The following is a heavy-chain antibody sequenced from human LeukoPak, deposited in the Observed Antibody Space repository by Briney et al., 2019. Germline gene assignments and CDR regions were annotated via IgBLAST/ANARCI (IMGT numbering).Heavy chain of an antibody. V-gene: IGHV1-18*01. CDR2: ISAYTGNI. CDR1: GYTFSSYG. J-gene: IGHJ4*02. Sequence: ASVKVSCKASGYTFSSYGVSWVRQAPGQGLEWIGWISAYTGNINYAQKFQGRVTMTTDTSTSTAHMDLRSLRSDDTAVYYCARDSPAAAAGLLDYWGQGTLVTVSS. CDR3: ARDSPAAAAGLLDY. D-gene: IGHD6-13*01.